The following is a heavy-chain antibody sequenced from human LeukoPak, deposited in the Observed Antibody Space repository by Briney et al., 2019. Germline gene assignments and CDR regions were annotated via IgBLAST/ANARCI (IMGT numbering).Heavy chain of an antibody. CDR1: GGTFSSDA. CDR3: ASRLYCSNTRCRNFPFAY. J-gene: IGHJ4*02. V-gene: IGHV1-69*01. CDR2: FIPTFGTA. Sequence: SVKVSCKASGGTFSSDAINWVRQAPGQGLEWMGGFIPTFGTANYAQKFQDRVTITADESTSTAYMELSSLRSEDTAIYYCASRLYCSNTRCRNFPFAYWGQGTLVTVSS. D-gene: IGHD2-2*01.